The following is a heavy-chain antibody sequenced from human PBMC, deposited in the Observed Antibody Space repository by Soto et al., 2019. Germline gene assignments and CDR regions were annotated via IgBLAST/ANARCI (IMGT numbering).Heavy chain of an antibody. Sequence: GGSLRLSCAASGFIFSSYWMHWVRQAPGKGLVWVSRINNDGSDTYYADSVKGRFTISRDNSKNTLYLQMKSLRSEDTAVYYCTTDYAGPWGQGTLVTVSS. J-gene: IGHJ5*02. V-gene: IGHV3-74*01. D-gene: IGHD4-17*01. CDR1: GFIFSSYW. CDR3: TTDYAGP. CDR2: INNDGSDT.